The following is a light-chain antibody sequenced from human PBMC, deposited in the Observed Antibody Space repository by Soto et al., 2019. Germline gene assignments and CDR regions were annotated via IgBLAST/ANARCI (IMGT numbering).Light chain of an antibody. V-gene: IGKV3-20*01. CDR1: QSVSSNY. Sequence: EIVLTQSPGTLSXXPXXXXTXXXRASQSVSSNYLAWYQQKPGQAPRLLIYGASSRATGIPDRFSGSGSGTDFTLTISRLEPEDFAVYYCQYYVSSPLTFGGGTKVDIK. J-gene: IGKJ4*01. CDR2: GAS. CDR3: QYYVSSPLT.